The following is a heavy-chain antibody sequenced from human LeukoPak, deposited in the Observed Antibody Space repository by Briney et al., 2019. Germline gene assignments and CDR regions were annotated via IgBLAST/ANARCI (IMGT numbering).Heavy chain of an antibody. CDR3: ARVFGAALFDTAMDPFDY. Sequence: GASVKVSCKASGYTFTSYDINWVRQATGQGLEWMGWMNPNSGNTNYAQKFQGRVTMTRDTSISTAYMELSRLRSDDTAVYYCARVFGAALFDTAMDPFDYWGQGTLVTVSS. CDR2: MNPNSGNT. V-gene: IGHV1-8*01. D-gene: IGHD5-18*01. J-gene: IGHJ4*02. CDR1: GYTFTSYD.